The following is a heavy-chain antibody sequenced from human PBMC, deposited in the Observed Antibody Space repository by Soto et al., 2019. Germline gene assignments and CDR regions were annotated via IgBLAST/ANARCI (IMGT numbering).Heavy chain of an antibody. CDR3: PTLSGDCSSASSLSLDY. CDR1: GFTFSGSA. Sequence: EVQLVESGGGVVQPGGSLKLSFAASGFTFSGSAMDWVRQASGKGLEWVGRVRSKANGYATAYAASVKGRFTISRDDSKNTAYLQLNHLTTDDTAVYYCPTLSGDCSSASSLSLDYFGQGTLVTVSS. J-gene: IGHJ4*02. V-gene: IGHV3-73*02. CDR2: VRSKANGYAT. D-gene: IGHD2-2*01.